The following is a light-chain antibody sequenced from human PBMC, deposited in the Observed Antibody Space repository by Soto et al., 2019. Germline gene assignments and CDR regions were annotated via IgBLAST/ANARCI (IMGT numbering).Light chain of an antibody. V-gene: IGLV2-18*02. CDR3: SSFTSSDTYV. Sequence: QSSLTQPPSVSGSPGQSVAISCTGTSSDVGSFNRVSWYQQSPGTAPKLMIYDVNNRPSGVPDRFSGSKSGNAASLTISGLQDEDESDYYFSSFTSSDTYVFVTGTKVTVL. J-gene: IGLJ1*01. CDR2: DVN. CDR1: SSDVGSFNR.